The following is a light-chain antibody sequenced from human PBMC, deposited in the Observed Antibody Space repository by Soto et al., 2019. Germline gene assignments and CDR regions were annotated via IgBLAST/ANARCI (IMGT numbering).Light chain of an antibody. CDR1: QSVRRN. V-gene: IGKV3-15*01. CDR2: DAS. CDR3: QQYYNWPPWT. J-gene: IGKJ1*01. Sequence: DIVMTQSPATLSVSPGERATFSCRASQSVRRNLAWYQQRPGRGPRLLIYDASTRATGIPARFSGSGSGTEFTLIISSLQSEDFAFYFCQQYYNWPPWTFGQGTKVEIK.